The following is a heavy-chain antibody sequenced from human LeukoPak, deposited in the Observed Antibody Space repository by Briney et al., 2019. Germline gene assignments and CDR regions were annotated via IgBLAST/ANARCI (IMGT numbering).Heavy chain of an antibody. D-gene: IGHD6-19*01. V-gene: IGHV3-30*02. J-gene: IGHJ6*03. CDR3: AKVTSSGWATNYYYYYMDV. CDR2: IRYDGNDK. CDR1: GFTFSSYG. Sequence: GGSLRLSCAASGFTFSSYGMLWVRQAPGKGLEWVAFIRYDGNDKYYADSVKGRFTISRDNSENTLYLQMNSLRAEDTAVYYCAKVTSSGWATNYYYYYMDVWGKGTTVTISS.